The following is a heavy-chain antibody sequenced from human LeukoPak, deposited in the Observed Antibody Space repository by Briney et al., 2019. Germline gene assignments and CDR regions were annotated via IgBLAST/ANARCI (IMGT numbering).Heavy chain of an antibody. CDR3: ARTWGYYDSSGYLDY. Sequence: GASVNVSCKASGYTFTSYGISWVRQAPGQGLEWMGWISAYNGNTNYAQKLQGRVTMTTDTSTSTAYMELRSLRSDDTAVYYCARTWGYYDSSGYLDYWGQGTLVTVSS. D-gene: IGHD3-22*01. CDR2: ISAYNGNT. CDR1: GYTFTSYG. J-gene: IGHJ4*02. V-gene: IGHV1-18*01.